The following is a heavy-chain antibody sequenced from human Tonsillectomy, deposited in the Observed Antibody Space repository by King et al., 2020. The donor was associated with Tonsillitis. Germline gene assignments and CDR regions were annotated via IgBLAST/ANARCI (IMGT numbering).Heavy chain of an antibody. CDR1: GGTLSSYS. CDR3: ARDPPREKGQAKCFDP. Sequence: VQLVQSGAEVKKPGSSVKVSCKASGGTLSSYSISWVRQAPGQGLEWMGGIIPILGKTYYEQKFQGRLTVNADESTSTVYIELSGLISDDTAVYYCARDPPREKGQAKCFDPWGQGTLVTVPS. D-gene: IGHD1-26*01. V-gene: IGHV1-69*01. J-gene: IGHJ5*02. CDR2: IIPILGKT.